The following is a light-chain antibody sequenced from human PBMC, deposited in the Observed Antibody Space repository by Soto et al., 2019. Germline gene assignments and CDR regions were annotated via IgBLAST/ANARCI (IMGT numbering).Light chain of an antibody. V-gene: IGKV3-11*01. J-gene: IGKJ3*01. CDR3: QQRSNWPCT. Sequence: EIVLTQSPATLSLSPGERATLSCRASQSVSSYLAWYQQKPGQAPRLLIYDASNRATGIPARFSGSGSGTDFTLTIRSLEPEDFSVYYCQQRSNWPCTFGPGTKVDIK. CDR2: DAS. CDR1: QSVSSY.